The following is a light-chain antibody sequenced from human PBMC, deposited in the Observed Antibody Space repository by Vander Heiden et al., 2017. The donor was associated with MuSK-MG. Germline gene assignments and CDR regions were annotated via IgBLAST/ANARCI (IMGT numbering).Light chain of an antibody. CDR2: AAS. J-gene: IGKJ1*01. CDR3: QQDDSYPQT. V-gene: IGKV1-8*01. Sequence: ALRMTQAPSSIPASTGDRVTITCRASQGISSYLAWYQQKPGKAPKLLIYAASTWQSGVPSRFSGSGSGTDFTLTISCLQSEDFATYYCQQDDSYPQTFGQGTKVEIQ. CDR1: QGISSY.